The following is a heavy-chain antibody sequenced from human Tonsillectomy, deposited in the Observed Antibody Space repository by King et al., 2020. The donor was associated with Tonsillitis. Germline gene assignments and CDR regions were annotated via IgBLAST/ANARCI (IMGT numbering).Heavy chain of an antibody. Sequence: VQLVESGGGLVQPGGSLRLSCAASGFTFSSYVMSWVRQAPGKGLEWVSAISGSGGSTYYADSVKGRFIIPRDKSKNTPYLQMNSLRAEDTAVYYGADWNCSGSYDVIDVWGQGTTVTVCS. D-gene: IGHD3-10*02. CDR3: ADWNCSGSYDVIDV. CDR2: ISGSGGST. CDR1: GFTFSSYV. V-gene: IGHV3-23*04. J-gene: IGHJ6*02.